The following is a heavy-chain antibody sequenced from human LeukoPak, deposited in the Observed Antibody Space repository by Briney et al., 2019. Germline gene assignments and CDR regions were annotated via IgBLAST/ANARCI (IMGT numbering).Heavy chain of an antibody. CDR3: ARLSIAVAGPSY. V-gene: IGHV4-61*02. CDR2: IYTSGST. D-gene: IGHD6-19*01. CDR1: GGSISSGSYY. Sequence: PSQTLSLTCTVSGGSISSGSYYWSWIRQPAGKGLEWIGRIYTSGSTNYNPSLKSRVTISVDTSKNQFSLKLSSVTAADTAVYYCARLSIAVAGPSYWGQGTLVTVSS. J-gene: IGHJ4*02.